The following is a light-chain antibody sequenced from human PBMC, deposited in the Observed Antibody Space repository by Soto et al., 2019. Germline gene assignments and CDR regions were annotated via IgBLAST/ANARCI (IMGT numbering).Light chain of an antibody. CDR1: NIGSKS. V-gene: IGLV3-21*04. J-gene: IGLJ2*01. CDR3: QVWDSINDHVV. Sequence: SYVLTQPPSVSVAPGKTARITCGGDNIGSKSVHWYQQKPGQAPVVVIYYDSDRPSGTPERFSGSNSGNTATLTISRVEAGDEADYYCQVWDSINDHVVFGGGTKLTVL. CDR2: YDS.